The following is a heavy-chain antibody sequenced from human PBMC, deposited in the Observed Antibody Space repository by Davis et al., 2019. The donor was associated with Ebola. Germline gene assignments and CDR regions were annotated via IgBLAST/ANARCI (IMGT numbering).Heavy chain of an antibody. CDR3: RGPQRGAY. J-gene: IGHJ4*02. Sequence: PGGSLRLSCAASGFTFSSYGMHWVRQAPGKGLEWVAVIWYDGSNKYYADSVKGRFTISSDNSKNTLYLQMNSLRLEDTAVYYCRGPQRGAYWGQGNLVTVSS. V-gene: IGHV3-33*01. D-gene: IGHD6-25*01. CDR2: IWYDGSNK. CDR1: GFTFSSYG.